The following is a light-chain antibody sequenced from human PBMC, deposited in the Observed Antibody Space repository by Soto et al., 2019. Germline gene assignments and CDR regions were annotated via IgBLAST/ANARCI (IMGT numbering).Light chain of an antibody. CDR2: DVG. J-gene: IGLJ1*01. CDR1: SSDVGGYNS. V-gene: IGLV2-14*01. Sequence: QSALTQPASVSGSPGQSITISCTGTSSDVGGYNSVSWYLQHPGKAPKLVIYDVGNRPSGVSDRFSGSNSGNTASLTFSGLRVEEGAEYYCSSYKGSSTYVCGVGTKVTVL. CDR3: SSYKGSSTYV.